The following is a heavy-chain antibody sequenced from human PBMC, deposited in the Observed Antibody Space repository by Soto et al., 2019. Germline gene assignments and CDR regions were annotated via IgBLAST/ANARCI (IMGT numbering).Heavy chain of an antibody. Sequence: QVQLVQSGAEVKKPGASVKVSCKASGYTFTSYDINWVRQATGQGLEWMGWMNPNSGNTGYAQKFQGRVTMTRNTSISTAYMELSSLRSEDTAVYYCARSAVAAGSEAFDIWGEGTMVTVSS. CDR2: MNPNSGNT. V-gene: IGHV1-8*01. CDR1: GYTFTSYD. D-gene: IGHD3-10*01. J-gene: IGHJ3*02. CDR3: ARSAVAAGSEAFDI.